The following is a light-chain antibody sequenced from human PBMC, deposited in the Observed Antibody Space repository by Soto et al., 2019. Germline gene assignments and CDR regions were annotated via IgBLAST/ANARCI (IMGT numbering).Light chain of an antibody. CDR1: QSVSSY. V-gene: IGKV3-11*01. CDR2: DAS. J-gene: IGKJ3*01. CDR3: QERAKWPPGFT. Sequence: EIVLTQSPATLSLSPGDRATLSCRASQSVSSYLAWYQQKPGQAPRLLIYDASNRTTGIPARFSCSGSGTDFTLTISSLEPDDFGVYYCQERAKWPPGFTFGPGTKVDFK.